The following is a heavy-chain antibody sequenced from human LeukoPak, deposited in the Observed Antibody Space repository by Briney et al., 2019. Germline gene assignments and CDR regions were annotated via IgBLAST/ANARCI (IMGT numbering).Heavy chain of an antibody. Sequence: ASVKVSCKASGYTFTGYYMHWVRQAPGQGLEWMGWINPNSGGTNYAQKVQGRVIMTTDTSTSTAYMDLRSLRSDDTAVYYCARVPRIYTKYTSSDDYMDVWGKGTTVTVSS. CDR3: ARVPRIYTKYTSSDDYMDV. CDR1: GYTFTGYY. V-gene: IGHV1-2*02. CDR2: INPNSGGT. D-gene: IGHD2-2*01. J-gene: IGHJ6*03.